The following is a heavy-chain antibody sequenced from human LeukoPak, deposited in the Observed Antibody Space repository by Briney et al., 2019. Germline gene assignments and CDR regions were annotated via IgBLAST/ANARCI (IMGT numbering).Heavy chain of an antibody. CDR3: AAGWGSSSYYFDY. CDR1: GGSFSGYY. Sequence: PSETLSLTCAVYGGSFSGYYWSWIRQPPGKGLEWIGEINHSGSTNYNPSLKSRVTISVDTSKNQFSLKLSSVTAADTAVYYCAAGWGSSSYYFDYWGQGTLVTVSS. J-gene: IGHJ4*02. D-gene: IGHD6-6*01. CDR2: INHSGST. V-gene: IGHV4-34*01.